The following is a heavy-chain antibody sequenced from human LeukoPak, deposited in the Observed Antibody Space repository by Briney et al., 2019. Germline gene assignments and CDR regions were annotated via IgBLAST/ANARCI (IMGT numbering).Heavy chain of an antibody. V-gene: IGHV1-2*04. Sequence: ASVNVSCLASGYTLTGYYMHWVRQAPGQGLEWMGWINPNSGGTNHAQKFQGWVTMTSDTSISTAYMELSRLRSDDTAVYYWARGSIVVVVAALYNWFDPCGQGNLVTVSS. CDR1: GYTLTGYY. CDR2: INPNSGGT. D-gene: IGHD2-15*01. CDR3: ARGSIVVVVAALYNWFDP. J-gene: IGHJ5*02.